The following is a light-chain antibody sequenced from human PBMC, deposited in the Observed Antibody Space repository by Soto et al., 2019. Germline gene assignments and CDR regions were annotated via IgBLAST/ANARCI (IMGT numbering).Light chain of an antibody. Sequence: QSALTQPASVSGSPGQSITISCTGTRLDVGGYNYVSWYQQHPGKAPKLIIYEVTNRPSGASDRFSGSKSDNTASLTISGLQTEDEAHYYSCSYVSTKTYVFGTGTKVTVL. CDR2: EVT. CDR1: RLDVGGYNY. V-gene: IGLV2-14*01. CDR3: CSYVSTKTYV. J-gene: IGLJ1*01.